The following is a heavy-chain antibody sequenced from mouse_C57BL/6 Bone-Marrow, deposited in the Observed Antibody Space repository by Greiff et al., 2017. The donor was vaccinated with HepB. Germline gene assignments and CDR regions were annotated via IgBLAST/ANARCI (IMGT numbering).Heavy chain of an antibody. Sequence: EVQVVESGGGLVKPGGSLKLSCAASGFTFSSYTMSWVRQTPEKRLEWVATISGGGGNTYYPDSVKGRFTISRANAKNTLYLQMSSLRSEDTALYYCARSLGVDYWGQGTSVTVSS. CDR3: ARSLGVDY. CDR1: GFTFSSYT. J-gene: IGHJ4*01. D-gene: IGHD6-1*01. CDR2: ISGGGGNT. V-gene: IGHV5-9*01.